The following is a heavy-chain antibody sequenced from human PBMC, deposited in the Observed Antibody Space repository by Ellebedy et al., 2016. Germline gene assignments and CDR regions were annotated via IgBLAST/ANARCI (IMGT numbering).Heavy chain of an antibody. CDR2: INHDGSAE. D-gene: IGHD3-3*01. CDR1: GFAFPQYW. V-gene: IGHV3-7*03. Sequence: GESLKISXVASGFAFPQYWMAWVRQPPGKGLEWVANINHDGSAEYYADSVQGRFRISRDDAKRSVYLQMNSLRVEDTAVFYCARSGVPGAFDYWGQGILVTVSS. CDR3: ARSGVPGAFDY. J-gene: IGHJ4*02.